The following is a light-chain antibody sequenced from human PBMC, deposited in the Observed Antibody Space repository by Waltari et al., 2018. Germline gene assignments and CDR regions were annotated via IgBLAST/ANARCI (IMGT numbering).Light chain of an antibody. V-gene: IGLV3-19*01. CDR2: GKN. Sequence: SSELTQEPAVSVALGQTVRITCPGDSLRSQYASWYQQKPGQAPVLVIYGKNKRPPGIPERFSGSSSGNTASLTITGVQAEDEADYYCHSRVSSGNRWLFGGGTKLTVL. J-gene: IGLJ3*02. CDR1: SLRSQY. CDR3: HSRVSSGNRWL.